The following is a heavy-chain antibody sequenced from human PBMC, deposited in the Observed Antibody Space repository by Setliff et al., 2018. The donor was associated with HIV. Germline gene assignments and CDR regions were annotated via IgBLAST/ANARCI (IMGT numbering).Heavy chain of an antibody. D-gene: IGHD5-12*01. CDR3: AKSSPSIGYITDC. J-gene: IGHJ4*02. CDR1: GASISSGSYY. V-gene: IGHV4-61*09. CDR2: IYTSGAS. Sequence: SETLSLTCTVSGASISSGSYYWSWIRQPAGKGLEWIGHIYTSGASNYNPSLTSRVTISVDTSKNHLFLKLTSVTTADTAVYFCAKSSPSIGYITDCWGQGAPVTVSS.